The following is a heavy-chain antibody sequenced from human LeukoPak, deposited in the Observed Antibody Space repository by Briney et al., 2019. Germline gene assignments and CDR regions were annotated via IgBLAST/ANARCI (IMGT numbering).Heavy chain of an antibody. D-gene: IGHD3-10*01. CDR3: ASELGLDYYGSGSYYPH. J-gene: IGHJ4*02. CDR1: GYTFTGYY. V-gene: IGHV1-2*02. CDR2: INPNSGGT. Sequence: GASVKVSCKASGYTFTGYYMHWVRQAPGQGLEWMVWINPNSGGTNYAQKFQGRVTMTRDTSISTAYMELSRLRSDDTAVYYCASELGLDYYGSGSYYPHWGQGTLVTVSS.